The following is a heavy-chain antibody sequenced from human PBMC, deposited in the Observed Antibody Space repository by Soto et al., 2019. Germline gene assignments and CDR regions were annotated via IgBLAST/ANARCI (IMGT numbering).Heavy chain of an antibody. D-gene: IGHD3-16*01. Sequence: QIHLKKAGPTLVKPTKALTPTRTYSGFSIRNTGVGVGWIRQPPGKALEWLGIIYWNDDKRYSPSLKNRFTLTSDISKSQVVLTMTNMDPVDTATYYCAHTWGLPFDYWGQGTLVIVSS. V-gene: IGHV2-5*01. CDR3: AHTWGLPFDY. J-gene: IGHJ4*02. CDR2: IYWNDDK. CDR1: GFSIRNTGVG.